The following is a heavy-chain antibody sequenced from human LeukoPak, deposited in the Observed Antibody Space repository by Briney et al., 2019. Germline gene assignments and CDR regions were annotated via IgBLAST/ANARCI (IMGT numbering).Heavy chain of an antibody. CDR2: INHSGST. CDR3: ARGVGYYYYMDV. V-gene: IGHV4-34*01. J-gene: IGHJ6*03. CDR1: GGSFSGYY. Sequence: PSETLSLTCAVYGGSFSGYYWSWIRQPPGRGLEWIGEINHSGSTSYNPSLKSRVTISVDTSKNQFSLKLSSVTAADTAVYYCARGVGYYYYMDVWGKGTTVTVSS.